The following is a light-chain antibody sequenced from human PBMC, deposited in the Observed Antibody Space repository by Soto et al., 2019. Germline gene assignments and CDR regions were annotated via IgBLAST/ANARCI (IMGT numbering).Light chain of an antibody. V-gene: IGKV1-5*01. CDR2: DAS. CDR1: QSISSW. CDR3: QQYNSYRT. Sequence: DIQMTQSPSTLSASVGDRVTITCRASQSISSWLAWYQQKPGKAPTLLIYDASSLERGVPSRFSGSGSGTEFTRPSSSLQPDDVATYYCQQYNSYRTFGQGTKVEIK. J-gene: IGKJ1*01.